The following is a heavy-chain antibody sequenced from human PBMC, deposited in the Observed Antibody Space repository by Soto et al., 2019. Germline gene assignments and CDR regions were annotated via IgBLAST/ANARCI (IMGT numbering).Heavy chain of an antibody. J-gene: IGHJ3*02. CDR1: GVTFSSYA. D-gene: IGHD3-22*01. CDR3: AIVGYYVRSGYDPLAFDI. CDR2: ISGSGGST. V-gene: IGHV3-23*01. Sequence: GSLRLACAASGVTFSSYAMGWACQTPGKGLEWVSAISGSGGSTYYADSVKGRFTISRDNTKNTLYLQMNSLRAEATAVYYCAIVGYYVRSGYDPLAFDIWGQGTMVTVSS.